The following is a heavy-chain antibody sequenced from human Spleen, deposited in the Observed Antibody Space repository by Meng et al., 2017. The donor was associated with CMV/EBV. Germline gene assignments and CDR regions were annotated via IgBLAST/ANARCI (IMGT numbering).Heavy chain of an antibody. CDR2: MRYDEGNK. D-gene: IGHD2-2*01. J-gene: IGHJ5*02. V-gene: IGHV3-30*02. CDR3: AKGGLEFCSSTTCFNWFDP. CDR1: TCSNYG. Sequence: TCSNYGMRWVSQAQGKGLAWLAFMRYDEGNKYYGDSVKGRFTISRNNSKNTLYLQMNSLRAEDTAVYYCAKGGLEFCSSTTCFNWFDPWGQGTLVTVS.